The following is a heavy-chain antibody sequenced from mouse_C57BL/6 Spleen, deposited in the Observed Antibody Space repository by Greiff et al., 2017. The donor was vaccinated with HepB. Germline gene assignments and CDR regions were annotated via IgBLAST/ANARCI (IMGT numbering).Heavy chain of an antibody. CDR2: IDPSDRYT. D-gene: IGHD3-2*02. CDR1: GYTFTSYW. J-gene: IGHJ3*01. CDR3: ARGLRLRGVAY. V-gene: IGHV1-50*01. Sequence: VQLQQPGAELVKPGASVKLSCKASGYTFTSYWMQWVKPRPGQGLEWIGEIDPSDRYTNYNQKFKGKATLTVDTSSSTAYMQLSSLTSEDSAGYYCARGLRLRGVAYWGHGALVTVS.